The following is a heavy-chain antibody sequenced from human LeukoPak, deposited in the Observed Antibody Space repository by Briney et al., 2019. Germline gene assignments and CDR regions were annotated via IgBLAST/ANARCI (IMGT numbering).Heavy chain of an antibody. J-gene: IGHJ6*03. D-gene: IGHD3-22*01. CDR2: IYPGDSDT. V-gene: IGHV5-51*01. Sequence: GESLKISCKGSGYSFTSYWIGWVRQMPGKGLEWMGIIYPGDSDTRYSPSFQGQVTISADKSISTAYLQWSSLKASDTAMYYCARHVGDTSGYYYPHYYYYVDVWGKGTTVTVSS. CDR1: GYSFTSYW. CDR3: ARHVGDTSGYYYPHYYYYVDV.